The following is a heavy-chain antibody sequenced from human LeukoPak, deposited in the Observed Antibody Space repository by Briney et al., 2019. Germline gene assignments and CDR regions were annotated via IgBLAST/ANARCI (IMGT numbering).Heavy chain of an antibody. Sequence: PSETLSLTCAVYGGSFSGYYWSLIRQPAGKGLEWIGEINHSGSTNYNPSLKSRVTISVDTSKNQFSLKLSSVTAADTAVYYCARLAGGYCSSTSCYEDAPNWFDPWGQGTLVTVSS. CDR3: ARLAGGYCSSTSCYEDAPNWFDP. CDR2: INHSGST. V-gene: IGHV4-34*01. CDR1: GGSFSGYY. D-gene: IGHD2-2*03. J-gene: IGHJ5*02.